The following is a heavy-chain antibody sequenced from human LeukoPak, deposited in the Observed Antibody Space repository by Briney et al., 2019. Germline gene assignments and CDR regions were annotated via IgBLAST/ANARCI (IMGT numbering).Heavy chain of an antibody. CDR2: INTDGSST. D-gene: IGHD3-10*01. V-gene: IGHV3-74*01. Sequence: PGGSLRLSCAASGFTFSSSWMLWVRQAPGKGLLWVSRINTDGSSTSYADSLKGRFTISRDNAENTLYLQMNSLRAEDTAVYYCARGPMGRGAYGMDVWGQGTTVTVSS. J-gene: IGHJ6*02. CDR1: GFTFSSSW. CDR3: ARGPMGRGAYGMDV.